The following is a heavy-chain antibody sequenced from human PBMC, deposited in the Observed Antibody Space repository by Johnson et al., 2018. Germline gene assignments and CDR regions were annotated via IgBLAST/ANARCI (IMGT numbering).Heavy chain of an antibody. CDR1: GFTFSDYN. CDR2: IRSSSSYI. V-gene: IGHV3-21*01. J-gene: IGHJ6*02. Sequence: VQLVESGGGLVKPGGSLRLSCAASGFTFSDYNMYWVRQAPGKGLEWVSIIRSSSSYIYYADAVKGRFTISRDNAKNLLYLQMNSLTAEDTAVYYWAGGNFGKDVGGQGTTVTVSS. CDR3: AGGNFGKDV.